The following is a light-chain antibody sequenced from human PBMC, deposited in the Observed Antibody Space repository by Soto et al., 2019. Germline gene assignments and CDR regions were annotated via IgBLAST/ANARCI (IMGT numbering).Light chain of an antibody. J-gene: IGKJ1*01. CDR1: QSVGSS. CDR3: QQYNDWPPWT. Sequence: EIVMTQSPATLSVSPGERATLCCRASQSVGSSLAWYQQKPGQAPRLLIYGASTRATGIPARFSGSRSGTEFTLTISGLQSDDFALYYCQQYNDWPPWTFGQGTKLEIK. V-gene: IGKV3D-15*01. CDR2: GAS.